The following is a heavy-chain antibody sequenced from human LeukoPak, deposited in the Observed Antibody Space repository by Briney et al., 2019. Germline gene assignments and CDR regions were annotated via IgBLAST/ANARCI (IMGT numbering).Heavy chain of an antibody. D-gene: IGHD3-9*01. Sequence: GASLQISCKGSGYSFTSYWIGWVRPMPGKGLEWMGIIYPGDSDTRYSPSFQGQVTISADKSISTAYLQWSSLKASDTAMYYCARHLGDDILTGYFHYWGQGTLVTVSS. CDR3: ARHLGDDILTGYFHY. CDR1: GYSFTSYW. J-gene: IGHJ4*02. CDR2: IYPGDSDT. V-gene: IGHV5-51*01.